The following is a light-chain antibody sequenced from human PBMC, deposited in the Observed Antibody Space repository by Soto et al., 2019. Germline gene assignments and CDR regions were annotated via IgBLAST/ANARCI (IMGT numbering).Light chain of an antibody. J-gene: IGKJ2*01. CDR1: QSVSSSY. V-gene: IGKV3-15*01. CDR2: GAS. Sequence: EIVLTQFPGTVSLSPGERSTLSCMASQSVSSSYLAWYQQKPGQAPRLLIYGASTRATGIPARFSGSGSGTDFTLTISSLQSEDFAVYYCQQYIDWPPYTFGQGTKVDIK. CDR3: QQYIDWPPYT.